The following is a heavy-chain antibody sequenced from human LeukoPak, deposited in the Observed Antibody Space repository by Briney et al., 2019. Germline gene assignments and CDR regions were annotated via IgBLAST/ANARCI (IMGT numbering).Heavy chain of an antibody. CDR1: GGSISSYY. CDR3: ARGDYANDAFDI. J-gene: IGHJ3*02. V-gene: IGHV4-59*12. CDR2: IYYSGST. Sequence: MPSETLSLTCTVSGGSISSYYWSWIRQPPGKGLEWIGYIYYSGSTNYNPSLKSRVTISVDTSKNQFSLKLSSVTAADTAVYYCARGDYANDAFDIWGQGTMVTVSS. D-gene: IGHD4-17*01.